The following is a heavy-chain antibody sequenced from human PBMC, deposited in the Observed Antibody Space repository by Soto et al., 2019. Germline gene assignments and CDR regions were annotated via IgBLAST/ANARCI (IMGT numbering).Heavy chain of an antibody. CDR1: PYVLSSLP. D-gene: IGHD2-15*01. CDR2: ISYDGSNK. Sequence: SAPCPYVLSSLPVQRAGNFQGKGLEWMAVISYDGSNKHYADSVKGRFTISRDNSKNTLYLQMNSLRAEYTSVYYCAKGVGGYCSGGSCRGRLDVSGQGT. V-gene: IGHV3-30*18. CDR3: AKGVGGYCSGGSCRGRLDV. J-gene: IGHJ6*02.